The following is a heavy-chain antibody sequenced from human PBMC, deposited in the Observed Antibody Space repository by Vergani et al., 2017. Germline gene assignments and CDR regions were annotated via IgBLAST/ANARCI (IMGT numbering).Heavy chain of an antibody. CDR2: TYYRSKWYN. CDR3: ARGGKFSRRFPSYYDSSGYFN. CDR1: GDSVSSNSAA. J-gene: IGHJ4*02. Sequence: QVQLQQSGPGLVKPSQTLSLTCAISGDSVSSNSAAWNWIRQSPSRGLEWLGRTYYRSKWYNDYAVSVKSRITINPDTSKNQFSLQLNSVTPEDTAVYYCARGGKFSRRFPSYYDSSGYFNWGQGTLVTVSS. V-gene: IGHV6-1*01. D-gene: IGHD3-22*01.